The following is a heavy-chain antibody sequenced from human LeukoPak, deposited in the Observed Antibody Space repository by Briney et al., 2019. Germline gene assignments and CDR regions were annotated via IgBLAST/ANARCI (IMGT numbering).Heavy chain of an antibody. Sequence: GGSLRLSCAASGFTFSSYAMHWVRQAPGKGLEWVAVISYDGSNKYYADSVKGRFTISRDNSKNTLYLQMNSLRAEDTAVYYCARAWRDAFDLWGQGTMVTVSS. J-gene: IGHJ3*01. CDR3: ARAWRDAFDL. CDR1: GFTFSSYA. CDR2: ISYDGSNK. V-gene: IGHV3-30-3*01.